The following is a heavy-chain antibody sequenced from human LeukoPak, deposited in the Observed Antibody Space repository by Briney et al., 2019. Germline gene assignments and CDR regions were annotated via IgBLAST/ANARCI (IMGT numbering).Heavy chain of an antibody. D-gene: IGHD6-19*01. CDR2: ISWNSGSI. CDR3: AKGERWLVRGDY. J-gene: IGHJ4*02. V-gene: IGHV3-9*01. Sequence: PGGSLRLSCAASGFTFDGYAMHWVRQAPGKGLEWVSGISWNSGSIGYADSVKGRFTISRDNAKNSLYLLMNSLRAEDTALYYCAKGERWLVRGDYWGQGTLVTVSS. CDR1: GFTFDGYA.